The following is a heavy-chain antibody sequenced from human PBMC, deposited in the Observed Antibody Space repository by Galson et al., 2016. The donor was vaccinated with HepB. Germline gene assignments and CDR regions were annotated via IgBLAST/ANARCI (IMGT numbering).Heavy chain of an antibody. CDR2: MSYAGNNR. V-gene: IGHV3-30*04. CDR1: GFSVSDYA. D-gene: IGHD2-21*02. Sequence: SLRLSCAASGFSVSDYAIHWVRQAPGKGLEWVALMSYAGNNRYYADSVKGRFTNSRANSKNTLYLQMNSLKVEDTAVYYCAAYCGGDCYPTPWGQGTLVTVSS. J-gene: IGHJ5*02. CDR3: AAYCGGDCYPTP.